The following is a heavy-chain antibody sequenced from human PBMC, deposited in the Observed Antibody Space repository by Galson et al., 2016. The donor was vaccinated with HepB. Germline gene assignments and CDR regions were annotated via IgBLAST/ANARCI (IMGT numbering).Heavy chain of an antibody. CDR2: IIPTLIIV. CDR1: GGTFSSYA. J-gene: IGHJ6*02. V-gene: IGHV1-69*10. CDR3: AIGSSHLSYDYFAVAV. D-gene: IGHD2-15*01. Sequence: SVKVSCKASGGTFSSYAISWVRQAPGQGLEWMGGIIPTLIIVNSAQKFQGRVTITADKSTSTAYMELSSLRSEDTALYYCAIGSSHLSYDYFAVAVWGQGTTVTVSS.